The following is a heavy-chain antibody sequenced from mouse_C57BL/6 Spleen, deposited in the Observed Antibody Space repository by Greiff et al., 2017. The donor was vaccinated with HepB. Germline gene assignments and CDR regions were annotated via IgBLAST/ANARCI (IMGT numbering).Heavy chain of an antibody. CDR1: GFTFSSYA. Sequence: EVHLVESGGGLVKPGGSLKLSCAASGFTFSSYAMSWVRQTPEKRLEWVATISDGGSYTYYPDNVKGRFTISRDNAKNNLYLQMSHLKSEDTAMYYCARDELRYDYAMDYWGQGTSVTVSS. CDR3: ARDELRYDYAMDY. CDR2: ISDGGSYT. J-gene: IGHJ4*01. D-gene: IGHD1-1*01. V-gene: IGHV5-4*01.